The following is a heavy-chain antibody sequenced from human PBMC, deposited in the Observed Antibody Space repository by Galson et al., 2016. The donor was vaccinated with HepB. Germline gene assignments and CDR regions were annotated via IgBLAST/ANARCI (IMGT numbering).Heavy chain of an antibody. Sequence: QSGAEVKKPGESLRISCEGSGYRFRNYWINWVRQMPGKGLEWMATIDPTDSYTNYNPSFQGHVTISTDKSKATAYLQWSALKASDTAKYHCARRGDSGDYVGGMDVWGQGTTVIVSS. J-gene: IGHJ6*02. CDR1: GYRFRNYW. CDR2: IDPTDSYT. D-gene: IGHD4-17*01. CDR3: ARRGDSGDYVGGMDV. V-gene: IGHV5-10-1*01.